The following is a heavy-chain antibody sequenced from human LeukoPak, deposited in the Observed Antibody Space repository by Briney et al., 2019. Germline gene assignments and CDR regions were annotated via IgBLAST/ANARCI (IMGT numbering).Heavy chain of an antibody. CDR3: ARSFDWFLDY. Sequence: PSETLSLTCTVSGGSISSSSYYWGWIRQPPGKGLEWIGSIYYSGSTYYNPSLKSRVTISVDTSKNQLFLKLSSVTAADTAVYYCARSFDWFLDYWGQGTLVTVSS. D-gene: IGHD3-9*01. J-gene: IGHJ4*02. CDR1: GGSISSSSYY. CDR2: IYYSGST. V-gene: IGHV4-39*01.